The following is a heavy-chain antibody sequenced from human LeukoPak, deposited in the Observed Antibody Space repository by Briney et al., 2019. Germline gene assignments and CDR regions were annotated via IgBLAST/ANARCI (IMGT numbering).Heavy chain of an antibody. D-gene: IGHD3-10*01. CDR3: ARGPPGILDY. Sequence: PSETLSLTCAVYGGSFSGYYWSWIRQPPGKGLEWIGEINHSGSTNYNPSLKSRVTISVDTSKNQFSLKLSSVTAADTAVYYCARGPPGILDYWGQGTLVTVSS. J-gene: IGHJ4*02. CDR2: INHSGST. V-gene: IGHV4-34*01. CDR1: GGSFSGYY.